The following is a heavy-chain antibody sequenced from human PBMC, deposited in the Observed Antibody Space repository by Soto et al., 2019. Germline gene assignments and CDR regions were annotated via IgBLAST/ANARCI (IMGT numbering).Heavy chain of an antibody. CDR2: ISGRGDST. Sequence: GGSLRLSCTASGFTFSTYAMNWLRQAPGKGLEWVSDISGRGDSTNYAESLKGRFTISRDNSQNTLYLQMNSLRAEDTAVYYCAKDLTSVAYDAFDIWGQGTMVTVSS. CDR1: GFTFSTYA. V-gene: IGHV3-23*01. CDR3: AKDLTSVAYDAFDI. D-gene: IGHD3-16*01. J-gene: IGHJ3*02.